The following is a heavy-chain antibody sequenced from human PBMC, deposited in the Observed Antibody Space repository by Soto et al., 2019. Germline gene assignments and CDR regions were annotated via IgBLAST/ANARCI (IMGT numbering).Heavy chain of an antibody. J-gene: IGHJ6*03. Sequence: SETLSLTCTVSGGSISSYYWSWIRQPPGKGLEWIGYIYYSGSTNYNPSLKSRVTISVDTSKNQFSLKLSSVTAADTAVYYCARVRGSSTPGDYYYKDVWGKGTTVTVSS. CDR3: ARVRGSSTPGDYYYKDV. V-gene: IGHV4-59*01. CDR2: IYYSGST. D-gene: IGHD3-10*01. CDR1: GGSISSYY.